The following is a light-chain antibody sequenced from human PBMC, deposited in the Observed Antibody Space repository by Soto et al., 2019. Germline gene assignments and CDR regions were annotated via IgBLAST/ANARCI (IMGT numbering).Light chain of an antibody. Sequence: DIVLTQSPATLSLSPGERATLSCRAIQSVSSSLAWYQQKPGQAPRLLNYDASNRATGIPARFSGSGSGTDFTLTISSLEPEDVAIYYCQQRGSWPWTFGQGTKVEIK. V-gene: IGKV3-11*01. CDR2: DAS. CDR1: QSVSSS. CDR3: QQRGSWPWT. J-gene: IGKJ1*01.